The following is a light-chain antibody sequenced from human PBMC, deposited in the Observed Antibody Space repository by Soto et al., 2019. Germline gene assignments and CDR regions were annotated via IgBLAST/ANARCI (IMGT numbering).Light chain of an antibody. J-gene: IGKJ1*01. CDR2: GAS. V-gene: IGKV3-20*01. Sequence: EIVLTQSPCTLSLSPGERATLSCRASQSVSSSYLAWYQQKPGQAPRLLIYGASSRATGIPDRFSGSGSGKDFTLTISRLEPEDFAVYYCQQYGSSPWTFGQGTKVEIK. CDR1: QSVSSSY. CDR3: QQYGSSPWT.